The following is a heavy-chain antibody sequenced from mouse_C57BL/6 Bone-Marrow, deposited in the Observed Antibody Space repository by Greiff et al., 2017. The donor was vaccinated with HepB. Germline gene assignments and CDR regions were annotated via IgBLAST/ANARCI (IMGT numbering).Heavy chain of an antibody. V-gene: IGHV5-4*03. Sequence: EVKLEESGGGLVKPGGSLKLSCAASGFTFSSYAMSWVRQTPEKRLEWVATISDGGSYTYYPDNVKGRFTISRDNAKNNLYLQMSHLKSEDTAMYYCARDGYYVGWFAYWGQGTLVTVSA. D-gene: IGHD2-3*01. J-gene: IGHJ3*01. CDR2: ISDGGSYT. CDR1: GFTFSSYA. CDR3: ARDGYYVGWFAY.